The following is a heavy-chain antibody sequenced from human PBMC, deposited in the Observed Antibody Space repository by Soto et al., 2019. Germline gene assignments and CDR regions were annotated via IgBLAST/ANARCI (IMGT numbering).Heavy chain of an antibody. CDR3: ARGRALGYCSSTSCFFDY. CDR1: GGTFSSYA. J-gene: IGHJ4*02. D-gene: IGHD2-2*01. CDR2: IIHIFGTA. V-gene: IGHV1-69*01. Sequence: QVQLVQSGAEVKKPGSSVKVSCKASGGTFSSYAISWVRQAPGQGLEWMGGIIHIFGTANYAQKFQGRVTITADESTSTAYMELSSLRSEDTAVYYCARGRALGYCSSTSCFFDYWGQGTLVTVSS.